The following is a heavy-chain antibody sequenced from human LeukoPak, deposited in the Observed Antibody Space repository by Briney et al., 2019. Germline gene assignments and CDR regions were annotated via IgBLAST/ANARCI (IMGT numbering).Heavy chain of an antibody. CDR1: GFTFSSYS. Sequence: PGGSLRLSCAASGFTFSSYSMNWVRQAPGKGLEWVSSISSSSSYIYYAGSVKGRFTISRDNAKNSLYLQMNSLRAEDTAVYYCARAMVAGTIDYWGQGTLVTVSS. CDR2: ISSSSSYI. D-gene: IGHD6-19*01. V-gene: IGHV3-21*03. CDR3: ARAMVAGTIDY. J-gene: IGHJ4*02.